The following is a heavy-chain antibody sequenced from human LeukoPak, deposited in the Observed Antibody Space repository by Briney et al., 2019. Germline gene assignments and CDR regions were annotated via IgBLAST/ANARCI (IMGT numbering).Heavy chain of an antibody. V-gene: IGHV3-74*01. CDR1: GFSFSSYW. Sequence: GGSLRLSCAASGFSFSSYWMHWVRQVPGKGLVWVSRINGDRRNTNYADSVKGRFTVSRDNAKNMLYLQMNSLRAEDTAMYYCARVRGESPRWFDPWGQGTLVTVSS. D-gene: IGHD3-10*01. CDR2: INGDRRNT. CDR3: ARVRGESPRWFDP. J-gene: IGHJ5*02.